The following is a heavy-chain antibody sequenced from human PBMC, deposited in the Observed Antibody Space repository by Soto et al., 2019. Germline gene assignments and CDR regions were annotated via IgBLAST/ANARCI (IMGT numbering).Heavy chain of an antibody. CDR3: ARPLDYYYYAMDV. Sequence: QVQLVQSGDEVKKPGASVKVSGKASGYTFSSFRISWVRQAPGQGLEWMGWISADSGSTNYAQRFQDRVTMSTDTSTTTAYMELTSLRSDDTAVYYCARPLDYYYYAMDVWGQGTTVTVSS. J-gene: IGHJ6*02. CDR2: ISADSGST. V-gene: IGHV1-18*01. CDR1: GYTFSSFR.